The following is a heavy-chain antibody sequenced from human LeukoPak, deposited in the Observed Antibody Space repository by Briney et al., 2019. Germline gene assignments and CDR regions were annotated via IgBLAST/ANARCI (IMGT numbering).Heavy chain of an antibody. J-gene: IGHJ6*02. CDR2: MNPNSGNT. CDR1: GYTFTSYD. D-gene: IGHD2-2*01. Sequence: GASVKVSCKASGYTFTSYDINWVRQATGQGLEWMGWMNPNSGNTGYAQKFQGRVTMTRNTSISTAYMELSSLRSEDTAVYYCARGYCSSTSCYEYYYYYGMDVWGQGTTVTVSS. CDR3: ARGYCSSTSCYEYYYYYGMDV. V-gene: IGHV1-8*01.